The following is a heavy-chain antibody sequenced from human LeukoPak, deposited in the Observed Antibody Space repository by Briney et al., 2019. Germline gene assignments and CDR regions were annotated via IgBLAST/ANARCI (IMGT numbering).Heavy chain of an antibody. J-gene: IGHJ5*02. V-gene: IGHV4-30-2*01. Sequence: SETLSLTCAVSGGSISSGGYSWSWIRRPPGKGLEWIGYIYHSGSTYYNPSLKSRVTISVDRSKNQFSLKLSSVTAADTAVYYCAREVDYYAANWFDPWGQGTLVTVSS. CDR1: GGSISSGGYS. CDR3: AREVDYYAANWFDP. D-gene: IGHD3-10*01. CDR2: IYHSGST.